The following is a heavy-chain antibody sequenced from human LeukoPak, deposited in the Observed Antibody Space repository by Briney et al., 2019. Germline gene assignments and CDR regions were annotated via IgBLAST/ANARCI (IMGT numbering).Heavy chain of an antibody. Sequence: GGSLRLSCAASGFTFSSYGMHWVRQAPGKGLEWVAVIWYDGSNKYYADSVKGRFTISRDNSKNTLYLQMNSLRAEDTAVYYCARSDSSSWYEGDYFDYWGQGTLVTVSS. V-gene: IGHV3-33*01. CDR1: GFTFSSYG. J-gene: IGHJ4*02. CDR2: IWYDGSNK. D-gene: IGHD6-13*01. CDR3: ARSDSSSWYEGDYFDY.